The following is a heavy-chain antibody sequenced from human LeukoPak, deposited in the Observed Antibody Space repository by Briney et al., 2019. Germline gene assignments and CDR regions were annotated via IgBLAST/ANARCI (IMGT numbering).Heavy chain of an antibody. CDR2: ISSSSSYI. CDR1: GFSLSSYA. Sequence: GGSLRLSCAASGFSLSSYAMSWVCQAPGKGLEWVSSISSSSSYIYYADSVKGRFTISRDNAKNSLYLQMNSLRAEDTAVYYCARSLSATKGYFDYWGQGTLVTVSS. D-gene: IGHD2-15*01. J-gene: IGHJ4*02. V-gene: IGHV3-21*01. CDR3: ARSLSATKGYFDY.